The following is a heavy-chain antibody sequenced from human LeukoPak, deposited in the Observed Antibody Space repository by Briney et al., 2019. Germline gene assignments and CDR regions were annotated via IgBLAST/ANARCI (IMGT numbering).Heavy chain of an antibody. CDR2: ISSSGSTI. V-gene: IGHV3-48*03. CDR1: GFTFSSYE. J-gene: IGHJ4*02. Sequence: PGGSLRLSCAASGFTFSSYEMNWVRQAPGKGLEWVSYISSSGSTIYYADSVKGRFTISRDNAKNSLYLQMNSLRAEDTAVYYCAREEGFGELPHYFDYWGQGTLVTVSS. CDR3: AREEGFGELPHYFDY. D-gene: IGHD3-10*01.